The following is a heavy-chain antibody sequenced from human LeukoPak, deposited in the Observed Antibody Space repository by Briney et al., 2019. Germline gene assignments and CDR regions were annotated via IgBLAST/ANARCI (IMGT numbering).Heavy chain of an antibody. CDR3: ARDAYTYGMVFDY. Sequence: GGSLRLSCAASGFTFSGYEMNWVRQAPGKGLEWVSYISNNGGTISYADSVKGRFTISRDNARNSLFLQMNSLRAEDTAVYYCARDAYTYGMVFDYWGQGTLVTVSS. D-gene: IGHD5-18*01. CDR2: ISNNGGTI. J-gene: IGHJ4*02. V-gene: IGHV3-48*03. CDR1: GFTFSGYE.